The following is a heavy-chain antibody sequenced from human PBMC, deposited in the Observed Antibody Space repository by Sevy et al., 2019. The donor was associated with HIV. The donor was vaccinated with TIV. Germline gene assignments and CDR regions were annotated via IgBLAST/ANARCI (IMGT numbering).Heavy chain of an antibody. V-gene: IGHV3-7*01. CDR1: GFTFSSYW. CDR2: IKQDGSEK. CDR3: ARGRLYYDFWSGYLFDY. D-gene: IGHD3-3*01. Sequence: GGSLRLSCAASGFTFSSYWMSWVRQAPGKGLEWVANIKQDGSEKYYVDSVKGRFTISRDNAKNSLYLQMNSLRAEDTAVYYCARGRLYYDFWSGYLFDYWGQGTLVTVSS. J-gene: IGHJ4*02.